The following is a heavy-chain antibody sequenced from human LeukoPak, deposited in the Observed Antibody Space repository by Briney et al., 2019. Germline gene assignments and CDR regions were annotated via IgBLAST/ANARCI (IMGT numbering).Heavy chain of an antibody. CDR3: ARDGITCTRDY. Sequence: GGSLRLSCAASGFIFRSYWMVWVRQAPGKGLEWVASIDEHGFKTYYAASVTGRFTISKDTAKNSLDLQMNSLRAEDTAVYYCARDGITCTRDYWGQGALVTVST. CDR2: IDEHGFKT. D-gene: IGHD1-7*01. J-gene: IGHJ4*02. V-gene: IGHV3-7*01. CDR1: GFIFRSYW.